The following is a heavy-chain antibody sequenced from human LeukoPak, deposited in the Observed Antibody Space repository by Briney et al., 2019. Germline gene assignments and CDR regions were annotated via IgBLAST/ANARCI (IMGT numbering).Heavy chain of an antibody. CDR3: ASGPVLLWFGELLV. CDR2: INSDGSST. D-gene: IGHD3-10*01. V-gene: IGHV3-74*01. Sequence: GGSLRLSCAASGFTFSSYWMHWVRQAPGKGLVWVSRINSDGSSTSYAGSVKGRFTISRDNAKNTLYLQMNSLRAEDTAVYYCASGPVLLWFGELLVWGQGTLVTVSS. CDR1: GFTFSSYW. J-gene: IGHJ4*02.